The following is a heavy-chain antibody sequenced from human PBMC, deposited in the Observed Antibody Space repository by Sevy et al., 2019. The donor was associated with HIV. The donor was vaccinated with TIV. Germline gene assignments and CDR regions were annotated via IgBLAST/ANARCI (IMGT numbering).Heavy chain of an antibody. CDR2: ISSSSSTI. J-gene: IGHJ5*02. V-gene: IGHV3-48*01. CDR1: GFTFSSYS. D-gene: IGHD3-10*01. Sequence: GGSLRLPCAASGFTFSSYSMNWVRQAPGKGLEWVSYISSSSSTIYYADSVKGRFTISRDNAKNSLYLQMNSLRAEDTAVYYCARGGEYNWNDVWGQGTLVTVSS. CDR3: ARGGEYNWNDV.